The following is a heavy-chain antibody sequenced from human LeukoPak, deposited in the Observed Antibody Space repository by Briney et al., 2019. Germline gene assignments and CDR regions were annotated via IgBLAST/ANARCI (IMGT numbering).Heavy chain of an antibody. Sequence: SETLSLTCAVYGGSFSGYYWSWLRQPPGKGLEWIGEINHSGSTNYNPSLKSRATISVDTSKNQFSLTLSSVTAADTAVYYCARVNAILRYFDWLGDAKDYFDYWGQGTLVTVSS. CDR2: INHSGST. D-gene: IGHD3-9*01. V-gene: IGHV4-34*01. CDR3: ARVNAILRYFDWLGDAKDYFDY. J-gene: IGHJ4*02. CDR1: GGSFSGYY.